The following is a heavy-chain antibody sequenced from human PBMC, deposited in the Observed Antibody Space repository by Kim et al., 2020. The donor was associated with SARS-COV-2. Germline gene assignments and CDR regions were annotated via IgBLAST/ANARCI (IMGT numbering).Heavy chain of an antibody. CDR3: ARTSALTGAAGMWLVFDF. Sequence: GRVTVSADTSKNRFSLKLTSVTAADTAVYYCARTSALTGAAGMWLVFDFWGQGILVTVSS. V-gene: IGHV4-4*06. J-gene: IGHJ4*02. D-gene: IGHD6-25*01.